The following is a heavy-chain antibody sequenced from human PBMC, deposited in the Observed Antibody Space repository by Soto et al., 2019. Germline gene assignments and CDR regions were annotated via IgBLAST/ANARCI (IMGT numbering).Heavy chain of an antibody. CDR1: GYTFSRYG. J-gene: IGHJ5*02. V-gene: IGHV1-18*01. Sequence: ASVKVSCKASGYTFSRYGIMWVRQAPGQGREWMGWISAYNGNTNSAEKLRGRLTMTTDASTTTAYMELRSLRSDDTAIYYCARDQGFRVVINSNWFDPWGQGXLVTVSS. CDR2: ISAYNGNT. D-gene: IGHD2-21*01. CDR3: ARDQGFRVVINSNWFDP.